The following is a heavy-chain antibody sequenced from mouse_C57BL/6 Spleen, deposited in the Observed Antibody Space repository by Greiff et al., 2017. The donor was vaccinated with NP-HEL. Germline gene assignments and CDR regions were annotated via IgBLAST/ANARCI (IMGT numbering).Heavy chain of an antibody. V-gene: IGHV1-81*01. Sequence: QVQLKESGAELARPGASVKLSCKASGYTFTSYGISWVKQRTGQGLEWIGEIYPRSGNTYYNEKFKGKATLTADKSSSTAYMELRSLTSEDSAVYFCARRDTTVVAYYAMDYWGQGTSVTVSS. CDR1: GYTFTSYG. CDR2: IYPRSGNT. J-gene: IGHJ4*01. CDR3: ARRDTTVVAYYAMDY. D-gene: IGHD1-1*01.